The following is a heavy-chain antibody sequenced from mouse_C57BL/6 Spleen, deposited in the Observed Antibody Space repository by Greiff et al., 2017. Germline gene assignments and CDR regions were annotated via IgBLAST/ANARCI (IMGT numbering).Heavy chain of an antibody. Sequence: EVQLQQSGPELVKPGASVKISCKASGYTFTDYYMNWVKQSHGKSLEWIGDINPNNGGTSYNQKFKGKATLTVDKSSSTAYMELRSLTSEDSAVYYCARLGLYVDYWGQGTTLTVSS. D-gene: IGHD4-1*01. CDR2: INPNNGGT. CDR1: GYTFTDYY. CDR3: ARLGLYVDY. V-gene: IGHV1-26*01. J-gene: IGHJ2*01.